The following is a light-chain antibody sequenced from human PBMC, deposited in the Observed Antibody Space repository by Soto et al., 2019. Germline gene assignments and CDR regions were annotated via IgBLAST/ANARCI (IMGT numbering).Light chain of an antibody. CDR3: SSYAGTNTFYV. CDR2: EVN. CDR1: SSDVGNYMY. J-gene: IGLJ1*01. Sequence: QSALTQPPSASGSPGQSVTISCTGTSSDVGNYMYVSWYQQHPGQAPKLMIYEVNRRPSGVPDRFSGSKSGNTASLTVSGLQAEDEADYYSSSYAGTNTFYVFGSGTKLTVL. V-gene: IGLV2-8*01.